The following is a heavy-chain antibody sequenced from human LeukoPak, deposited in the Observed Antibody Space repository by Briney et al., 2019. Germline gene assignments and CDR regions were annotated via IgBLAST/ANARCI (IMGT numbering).Heavy chain of an antibody. CDR1: GGSFGGYF. D-gene: IGHD3-22*01. CDR2: VNHSGST. Sequence: PSETLSLTCSPYGGSFGGYFWSWIRQPPGEGLEWIGEVNHSGSTNYNPSLKSRVTISVDTSRTQFSLNLRSVTAADTAVYYCARGPPLAYYGTGGYYFFDYWGQGILVTVSP. CDR3: ARGPPLAYYGTGGYYFFDY. J-gene: IGHJ4*02. V-gene: IGHV4-34*01.